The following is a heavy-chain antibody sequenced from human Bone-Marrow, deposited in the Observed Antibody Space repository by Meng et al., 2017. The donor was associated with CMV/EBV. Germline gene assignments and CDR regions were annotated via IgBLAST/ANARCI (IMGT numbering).Heavy chain of an antibody. CDR2: INQDGSER. CDR1: GFTFGNYW. V-gene: IGHV3-7*01. CDR3: ARVVYGSGSHFRYYNGMDV. D-gene: IGHD3-10*01. Sequence: GGSLRLSCAASGFTFGNYWMTWVRQAPGQGLEWVADINQDGSERYSVDSVRGRFSISRDNAKKSLFLQMNSLTGEDTAVYYCARVVYGSGSHFRYYNGMDVWGQGTMVTVSS. J-gene: IGHJ6*02.